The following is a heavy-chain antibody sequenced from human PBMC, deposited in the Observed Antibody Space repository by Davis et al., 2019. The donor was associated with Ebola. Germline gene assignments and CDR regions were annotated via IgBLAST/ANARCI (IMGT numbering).Heavy chain of an antibody. CDR1: GYTFTSYD. J-gene: IGHJ6*04. D-gene: IGHD3-9*01. CDR2: MNPNSGNT. Sequence: ASVKVSCKASGYTFTSYDINWVRQATGQGLEWMGWMNPNSGNTGYAQKFQGRVTMTRNTSISTAYMELSSLRSEDTAVYYCARGFSYYDILTGYGQYYYYGMDVWGKGTTVTVSS. V-gene: IGHV1-8*01. CDR3: ARGFSYYDILTGYGQYYYYGMDV.